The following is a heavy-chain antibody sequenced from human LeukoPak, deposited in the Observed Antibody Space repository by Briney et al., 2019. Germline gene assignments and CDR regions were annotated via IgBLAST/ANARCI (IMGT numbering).Heavy chain of an antibody. CDR1: GGSISRGTYY. Sequence: PSETLSLTCTVSGGSISRGTYYWSWIRQPPGKGLEWIAYIYYSGSTKYDPSLKSRVTISADTSKNQFSLKMTSVTAADTAVYYCARTTHPDAKVWPYFDYWGQGILVTVSS. CDR2: IYYSGST. CDR3: ARTTHPDAKVWPYFDY. V-gene: IGHV4-61*01. D-gene: IGHD1-14*01. J-gene: IGHJ4*02.